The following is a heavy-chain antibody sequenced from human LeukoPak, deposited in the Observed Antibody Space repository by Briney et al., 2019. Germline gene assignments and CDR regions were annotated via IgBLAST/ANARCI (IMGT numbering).Heavy chain of an antibody. Sequence: GGSLRLSCAASGFTFSNYFMSWVRQPPGKGLEWVSTITGSGGTTYYADSMKGRFTISRDNSKNTLYLHMNSLRAEDTAVYYCAREDYGSGSYDYWGQGTLVTVSS. D-gene: IGHD3-10*01. V-gene: IGHV3-23*01. CDR3: AREDYGSGSYDY. J-gene: IGHJ4*02. CDR2: ITGSGGTT. CDR1: GFTFSNYF.